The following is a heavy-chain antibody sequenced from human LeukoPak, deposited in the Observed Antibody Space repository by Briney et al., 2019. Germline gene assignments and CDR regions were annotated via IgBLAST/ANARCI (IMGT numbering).Heavy chain of an antibody. CDR1: GFTFNNYA. J-gene: IGHJ4*02. Sequence: GGSLRLSCAASGFTFNNYAMSWVRQAPGKGLEWVSGISDSGDSTYYADSVKGRFTISRDNSKNTLYLQMTSLRAEDTAVYYCASRNYYDTSGYFYPYYFDYWGQGTLVTVSS. CDR3: ASRNYYDTSGYFYPYYFDY. CDR2: ISDSGDST. D-gene: IGHD3-22*01. V-gene: IGHV3-23*01.